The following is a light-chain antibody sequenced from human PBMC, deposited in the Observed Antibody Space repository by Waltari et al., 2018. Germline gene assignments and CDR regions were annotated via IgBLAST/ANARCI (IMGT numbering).Light chain of an antibody. CDR2: GAS. CDR3: QQYGTSVPT. V-gene: IGKV3-20*01. CDR1: QSVSSGY. J-gene: IGKJ2*01. Sequence: EIVLTQSPGTLSLSPGERATLSCRASQSVSSGYLDWYQQKPGQAPRPLIYGASRTATGIPDRFSGSGSGTEFTLTISRLEPEDFAVYHCQQYGTSVPTFGQGTKLEIK.